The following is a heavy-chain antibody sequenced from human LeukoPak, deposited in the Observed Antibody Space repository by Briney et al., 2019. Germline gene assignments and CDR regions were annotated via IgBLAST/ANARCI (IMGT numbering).Heavy chain of an antibody. CDR3: ARETTKRDYDYVWGSYLPLFDY. D-gene: IGHD3-16*02. V-gene: IGHV4-4*09. CDR2: IYSSGST. CDR1: GGSINDYY. J-gene: IGHJ4*02. Sequence: SSETLSLTCTVSGGSINDYYWSWIRQTPGKGLEWIGYIYSSGSTNYNPSLKSRVTISVDTSKNQFSLKLSSVTAADTAVYYCARETTKRDYDYVWGSYLPLFDYWGQGTLVTVSS.